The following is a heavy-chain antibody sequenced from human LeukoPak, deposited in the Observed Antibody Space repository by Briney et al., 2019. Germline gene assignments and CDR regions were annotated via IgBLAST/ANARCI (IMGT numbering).Heavy chain of an antibody. Sequence: RGSLRLSCAASGFNFNTYAMTWVRQAPGKGLEWVSVIGSDGGGIQYADSVKGRFSISRDNSKNTLYLQMNSLRTEDTAIYYCAKYAPPTTVVTRFFDSWGQGSLVSVSS. V-gene: IGHV3-23*01. CDR3: AKYAPPTTVVTRFFDS. CDR2: IGSDGGGI. CDR1: GFNFNTYA. J-gene: IGHJ4*02. D-gene: IGHD2-21*02.